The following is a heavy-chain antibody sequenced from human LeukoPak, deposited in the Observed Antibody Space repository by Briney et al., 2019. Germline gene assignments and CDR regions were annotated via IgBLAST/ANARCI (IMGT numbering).Heavy chain of an antibody. Sequence: SETLSLTCTVSGGSISSGGYYWSWIRQPPGKGLEWIGYIYHSGSTYYNPSLKSRVTISVDRSKNQFSLKLSSVTAADTAVYYCARGPCDYGSGSYYPFDYWGQGTLVTVSS. J-gene: IGHJ4*02. CDR2: IYHSGST. D-gene: IGHD3-10*01. V-gene: IGHV4-30-2*01. CDR1: GGSISSGGYY. CDR3: ARGPCDYGSGSYYPFDY.